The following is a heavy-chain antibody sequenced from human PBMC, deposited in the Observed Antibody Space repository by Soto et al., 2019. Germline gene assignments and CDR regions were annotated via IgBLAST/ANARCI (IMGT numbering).Heavy chain of an antibody. D-gene: IGHD6-19*01. CDR3: ARGHYSSGWPIDH. CDR1: GDSFSDYY. V-gene: IGHV4-59*01. CDR2: VFHSATT. Sequence: QVQLQESGPGLVKPSDTLTLTCTVSGDSFSDYYWNWIRQVPGKGLEWIGFVFHSATTSYNPSLKTRVAISDDTSKKQFSLRLTSVTAADTAIYYCARGHYSSGWPIDHWGQGILVTVSS. J-gene: IGHJ4*02.